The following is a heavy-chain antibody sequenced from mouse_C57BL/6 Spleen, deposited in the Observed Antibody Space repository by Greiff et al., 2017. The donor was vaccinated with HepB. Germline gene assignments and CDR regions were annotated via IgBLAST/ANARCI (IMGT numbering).Heavy chain of an antibody. CDR3: ARQTTRAWFAY. Sequence: EVKLMESGGGLVKPGGSLKLSCAASGFTFSDYGMHWVRRAPEKGLEWVAYISSGSSTIYYADTVKGRFTISRDNAKNTLFLQMTSLRSEDTAMYYCARQTTRAWFAYWGQGTLVTVSA. D-gene: IGHD2-12*01. V-gene: IGHV5-17*01. J-gene: IGHJ3*01. CDR2: ISSGSSTI. CDR1: GFTFSDYG.